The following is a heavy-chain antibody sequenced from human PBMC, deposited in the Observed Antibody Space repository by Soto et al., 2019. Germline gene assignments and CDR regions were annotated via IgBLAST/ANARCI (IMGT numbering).Heavy chain of an antibody. CDR2: LGYDGSKT. CDR1: GFTFSNHG. D-gene: IGHD3-22*01. V-gene: IGHV3-33*01. J-gene: IGHJ5*02. Sequence: QLQLVESGGGVVQHGGSLRLSCAASGFTFSNHGMHWVRQAPGKGLEWVGGLGYDGSKTSYRESVKGRFTISRDNSKNTSFLHLSSRRVEETAGYYGVFYDSRWFDPWGQGTQVTVSS. CDR3: VFYDSRWFDP.